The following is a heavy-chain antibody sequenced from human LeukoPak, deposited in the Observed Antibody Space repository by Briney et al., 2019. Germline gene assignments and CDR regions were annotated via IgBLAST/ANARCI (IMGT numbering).Heavy chain of an antibody. V-gene: IGHV4-34*01. CDR3: AREGSSWYDY. J-gene: IGHJ4*02. CDR2: INHSGST. Sequence: SETLSLTCAVYGGSFSGYYWSWIRQPPGKGLEWIGEINHSGSTNYNPSLKSRVTISVDTSKNQFSLKLSSVTAADTAVYYCAREGSSWYDYWSQGTLVTVSS. CDR1: GGSFSGYY. D-gene: IGHD6-13*01.